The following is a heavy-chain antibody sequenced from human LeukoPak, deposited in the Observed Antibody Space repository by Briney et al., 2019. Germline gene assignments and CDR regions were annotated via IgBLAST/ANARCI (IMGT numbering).Heavy chain of an antibody. J-gene: IGHJ6*03. Sequence: GGSLRLSCAASGFIFSSYAMSWVRQAPGKGLEWVSTISGSGGSTYYADSVKGRFTISRDNSKNTVYLQMNSLRAEDTAVYYCARVRGYMDVWGKGTTVTISS. CDR1: GFIFSSYA. V-gene: IGHV3-23*01. CDR2: ISGSGGST. CDR3: ARVRGYMDV.